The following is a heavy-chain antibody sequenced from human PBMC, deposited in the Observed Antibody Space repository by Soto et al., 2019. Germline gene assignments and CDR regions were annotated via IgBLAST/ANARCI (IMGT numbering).Heavy chain of an antibody. Sequence: SETLSLTCDVSGGSISSNYLWTWVRQPPGKGLEWIGEITHSGTTNYSPSLKSRVTISVDKSKNQFSLKLSSVIAADTAIYYCARDEDGDGYKFFDCWGQGALVT. J-gene: IGHJ4*02. D-gene: IGHD5-12*01. CDR1: GGSISSNYL. CDR3: ARDEDGDGYKFFDC. V-gene: IGHV4-4*02. CDR2: ITHSGTT.